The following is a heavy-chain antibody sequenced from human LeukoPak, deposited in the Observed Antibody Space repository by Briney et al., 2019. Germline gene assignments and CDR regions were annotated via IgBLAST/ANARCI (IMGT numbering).Heavy chain of an antibody. V-gene: IGHV3-15*01. Sequence: GGSLRLSCAASGFTFSNAWMNWVRQAPGKGLEWVGRIKSKTDGGTTDYAAPVKGRFTISRDDSKNTLYLQMNSLKTEDTAVYYCTTRYCSSTSCYYHYYWGQGTLVTVSS. D-gene: IGHD2-2*01. CDR2: IKSKTDGGTT. CDR3: TTRYCSSTSCYYHYY. J-gene: IGHJ4*02. CDR1: GFTFSNAW.